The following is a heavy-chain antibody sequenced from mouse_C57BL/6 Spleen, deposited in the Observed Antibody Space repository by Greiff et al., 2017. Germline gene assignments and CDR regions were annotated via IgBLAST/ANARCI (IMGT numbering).Heavy chain of an antibody. Sequence: LMESGAELVKPGASVKISCKASGYAFSSYWMNWVKQRPGKGLEWIGQLYPGDGDTNYNGKFKGKATLTADKSSSTAYMQLSSLTSEDSAVYVCARGDDYDGNWFAYWGQGTLVTVSA. CDR2: LYPGDGDT. V-gene: IGHV1-80*01. CDR3: ARGDDYDGNWFAY. J-gene: IGHJ3*01. CDR1: GYAFSSYW. D-gene: IGHD2-4*01.